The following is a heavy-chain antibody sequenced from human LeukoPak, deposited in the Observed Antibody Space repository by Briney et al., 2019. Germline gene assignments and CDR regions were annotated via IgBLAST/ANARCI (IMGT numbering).Heavy chain of an antibody. V-gene: IGHV1-24*01. D-gene: IGHD6-19*01. CDR3: AREIYSSGWYPTVSYFDY. Sequence: ASVKVSCKVSGYTLTELSMHWVRQAPGKGLEWMGGFDPEDGETIYAQKFQGRVTMTEDTSTDTAYMELSSLRSEDTAVYYCAREIYSSGWYPTVSYFDYWGQGTLVTVSS. CDR1: GYTLTELS. J-gene: IGHJ4*02. CDR2: FDPEDGET.